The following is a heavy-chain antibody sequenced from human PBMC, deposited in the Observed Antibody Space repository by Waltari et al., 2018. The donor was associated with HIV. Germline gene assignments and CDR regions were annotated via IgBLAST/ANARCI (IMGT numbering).Heavy chain of an antibody. CDR3: ARDKAPYSSSSAVYY. V-gene: IGHV3-33*01. CDR1: GLTLGSYC. D-gene: IGHD6-6*01. Sequence: VQLLESGGGVVQPGKSVRLACSRSGLTLGSYCIHWVRQAPGKGLEWVAVINYDGSNKFYAESVKGRFLISRDNSKNSLFLQMNSLRDEDTGLYCCARDKAPYSSSSAVYYWGQGTLVTVS. CDR2: INYDGSNK. J-gene: IGHJ4*02.